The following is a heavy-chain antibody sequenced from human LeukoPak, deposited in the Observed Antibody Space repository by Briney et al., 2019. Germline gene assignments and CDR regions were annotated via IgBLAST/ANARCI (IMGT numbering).Heavy chain of an antibody. J-gene: IGHJ4*02. D-gene: IGHD3-22*01. V-gene: IGHV4-59*01. CDR2: IYYSGST. Sequence: SETLSLTCTVSGDSISSYYWNWIRQPPGKGLEWIGYIYYSGSTNYNPSLKSRVTISVDTSKNQFSLKLSSVTAADTAVYYCARVTGYIVEDYFDYWGQGTLVTVSS. CDR1: GDSISSYY. CDR3: ARVTGYIVEDYFDY.